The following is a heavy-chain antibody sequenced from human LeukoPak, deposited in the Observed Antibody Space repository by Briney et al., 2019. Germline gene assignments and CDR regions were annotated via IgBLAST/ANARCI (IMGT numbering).Heavy chain of an antibody. D-gene: IGHD3-16*01. Sequence: ASVKVSCKASGHTFTSYYMHWVRQAPGQGLEWMGWINPNSGGTNYAQKFQGRVTMTRDTSISTAYMELSRLRSDDTAVYYCARDAGDWGSFGGYAFDIWGQGTMVTVSS. V-gene: IGHV1-2*02. CDR3: ARDAGDWGSFGGYAFDI. CDR2: INPNSGGT. CDR1: GHTFTSYY. J-gene: IGHJ3*02.